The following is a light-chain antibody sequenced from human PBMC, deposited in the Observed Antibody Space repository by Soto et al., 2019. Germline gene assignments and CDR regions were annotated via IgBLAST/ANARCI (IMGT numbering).Light chain of an antibody. Sequence: EIVLTQSPGTLSLSPEERATLSCRASQSVSSSYLAWYQQKPGQAPRLLIYGASSRATGIPDRFSGSGSGTDFTLIISRLEPEDFAVYYCHQHDKAPWTFGQGTKGEIK. J-gene: IGKJ1*01. CDR2: GAS. V-gene: IGKV3-20*01. CDR1: QSVSSSY. CDR3: HQHDKAPWT.